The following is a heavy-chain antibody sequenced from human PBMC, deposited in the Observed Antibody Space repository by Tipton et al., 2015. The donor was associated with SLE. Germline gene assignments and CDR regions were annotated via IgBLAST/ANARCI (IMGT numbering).Heavy chain of an antibody. V-gene: IGHV4-38-2*01. Sequence: TLSLTCDVSGFSISSGYYWGWIRQPPGKGLEWIGSIHHTGNAYYNPSLKSRVTMSIDTSTNEVFLRLTSVTAADTAVYYCARHDYDSNGYYQHSFDHWGQGTLVTVSS. CDR1: GFSISSGYY. D-gene: IGHD3-22*01. J-gene: IGHJ4*02. CDR2: IHHTGNA. CDR3: ARHDYDSNGYYQHSFDH.